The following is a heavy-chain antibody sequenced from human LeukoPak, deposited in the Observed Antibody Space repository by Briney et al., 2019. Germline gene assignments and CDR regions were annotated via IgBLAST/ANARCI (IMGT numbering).Heavy chain of an antibody. V-gene: IGHV4-59*01. J-gene: IGHJ4*02. CDR2: IYYSGST. CDR3: ARVKGGITIFGVVIEYFDY. Sequence: SETLSLTCTVSGGSISSYYWSWIRQPPGKGLEWIGCIYYSGSTNYNPSLKSRVTISVDTSKNQFSLKLSSVTAADTAVYYCARVKGGITIFGVVIEYFDYWGQGTLVTVSS. D-gene: IGHD3-3*01. CDR1: GGSISSYY.